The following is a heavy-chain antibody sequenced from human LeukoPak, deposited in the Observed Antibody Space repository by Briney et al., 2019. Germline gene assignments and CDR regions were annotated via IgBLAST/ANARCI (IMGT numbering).Heavy chain of an antibody. CDR3: ARHDGSSFIYYIDH. D-gene: IGHD1-26*01. CDR2: ISNSGYNT. CDR1: GFSVTSCA. V-gene: IGHV3-23*01. Sequence: GGSLRLSCAASGFSVTSCAMSWVRQAPGKGLEWVSTISNSGYNTWYADSVKGRFTISRDNSQNTLYLQMSGLRAEDTALYYCARHDGSSFIYYIDHWGQGALVSVSS. J-gene: IGHJ4*02.